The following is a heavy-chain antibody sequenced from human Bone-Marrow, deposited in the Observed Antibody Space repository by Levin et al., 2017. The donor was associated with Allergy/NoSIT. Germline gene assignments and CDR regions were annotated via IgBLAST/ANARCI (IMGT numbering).Heavy chain of an antibody. D-gene: IGHD6-6*01. CDR2: IYYSGST. Sequence: SETLSLTCTVSGGSVSSGSYYWSWIRQPPGKGLEWIGYIYYSGSTNYNPSLKSRVTISVDTSKNQFSLKLSSVTAADTAVYYCARKAEVEYSTSNWFDPWGQGTLVTVSS. V-gene: IGHV4-61*01. CDR1: GGSVSSGSYY. CDR3: ARKAEVEYSTSNWFDP. J-gene: IGHJ5*02.